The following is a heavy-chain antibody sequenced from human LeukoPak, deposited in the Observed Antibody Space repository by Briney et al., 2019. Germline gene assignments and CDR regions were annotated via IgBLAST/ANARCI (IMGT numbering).Heavy chain of an antibody. D-gene: IGHD1-26*01. CDR2: INAGNGNT. J-gene: IGHJ4*02. CDR1: GYTFTSYA. V-gene: IGHV1-3*01. CDR3: ARELARGTYYYSEIDY. Sequence: ASVKVSCKASGYTFTSYAMHWVRQAPGQRLEWMGWINAGNGNTKYSQKFQGRVTITRDTSASTAYMELSSLRSEDTAVYYCARELARGTYYYSEIDYWAREPWSPSPQ.